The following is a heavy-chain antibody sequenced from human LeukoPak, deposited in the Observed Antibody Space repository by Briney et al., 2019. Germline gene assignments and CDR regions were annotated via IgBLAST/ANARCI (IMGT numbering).Heavy chain of an antibody. CDR3: AKRAQWGIYYYYMDV. V-gene: IGHV3-30*02. CDR1: GFTFSSYG. J-gene: IGHJ6*03. Sequence: GGSLRLSCAASGFTFSSYGMHWVRQAPGKGLEWVAFIRYDGSNKYYADSVKGRFTISRDNSKNTLYLQMNSLRAEDTAVYYCAKRAQWGIYYYYMDVWGKGTTVTVSS. D-gene: IGHD6-19*01. CDR2: IRYDGSNK.